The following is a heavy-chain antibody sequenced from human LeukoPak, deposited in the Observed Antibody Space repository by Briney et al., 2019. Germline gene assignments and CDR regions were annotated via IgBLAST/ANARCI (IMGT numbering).Heavy chain of an antibody. CDR1: GGSFSGYY. CDR2: INHSGST. V-gene: IGHV4-34*01. J-gene: IGHJ6*02. D-gene: IGHD1-26*01. CDR3: ARELQGYGMDV. Sequence: SETLSLTCAVYGGSFSGYYWSWIRQPPGKGLEWIGEINHSGSTNYNPSLKSRVTISVDTSKNQFSLKVSSVTAADTAVYYCARELQGYGMDVWGQGTTVTVSS.